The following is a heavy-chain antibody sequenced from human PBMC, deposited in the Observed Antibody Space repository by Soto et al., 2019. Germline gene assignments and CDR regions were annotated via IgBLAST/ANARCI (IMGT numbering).Heavy chain of an antibody. J-gene: IGHJ6*02. CDR3: ARDLRVGANHYYYYGMDV. CDR1: GFTFSSYG. D-gene: IGHD1-26*01. Sequence: PGGSLRLSCAASGFTFSSYGMHWVRQAPGKGLEWVAVIWYDGSNKYYADSVKGRFTISRDNSKNTLYLQMNSLRAEDTAVYYCARDLRVGANHYYYYGMDVWGQGTTVTVSS. V-gene: IGHV3-33*01. CDR2: IWYDGSNK.